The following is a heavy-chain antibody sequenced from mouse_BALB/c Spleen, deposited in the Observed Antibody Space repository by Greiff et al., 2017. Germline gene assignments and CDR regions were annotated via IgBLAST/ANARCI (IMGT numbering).Heavy chain of an antibody. V-gene: IGHV1-20*02. CDR3: ARRYWYFDV. CDR2: INPYNGDT. Sequence: EVQLQQSGPELVKPGASVKISCKASGYSFTGYFMNWVMQSHGKSLEWIGRINPYNGDTFYNQKFKGKATLTVDKSSSTAHMELRSLASEDSAVYYCARRYWYFDVWGAGTTVTVSS. J-gene: IGHJ1*01. CDR1: GYSFTGYF.